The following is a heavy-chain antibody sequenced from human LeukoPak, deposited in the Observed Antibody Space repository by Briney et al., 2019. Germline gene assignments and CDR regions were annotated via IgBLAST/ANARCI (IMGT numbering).Heavy chain of an antibody. J-gene: IGHJ4*02. CDR1: GGSFSGYY. Sequence: SETLSLTCAVYGGSFSGYYWSWIRQPPGKGLEWIGEINHSGSTNYNPSLKSRVTISVDTSKNQFSLKLSSVTAADTAVYYCASSPTSYYDILTGYYSPLGPYFDYWGQGTLVTVSS. D-gene: IGHD3-9*01. CDR3: ASSPTSYYDILTGYYSPLGPYFDY. CDR2: INHSGST. V-gene: IGHV4-34*01.